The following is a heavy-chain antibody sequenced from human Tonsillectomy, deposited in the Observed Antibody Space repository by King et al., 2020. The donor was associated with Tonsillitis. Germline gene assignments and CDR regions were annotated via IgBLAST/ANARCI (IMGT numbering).Heavy chain of an antibody. CDR2: IGSNGGST. CDR1: GFTFSSYA. CDR3: VKGGTQLPYGMDV. J-gene: IGHJ6*02. Sequence: VQLVESGGGLVQPGGSLRLSCSASGFTFSSYAMHWVRQAPGKGLEYVSAIGSNGGSTYYADSVKGRFTISRDNSKNTLYLQMSSLRTEDTAVYYCVKGGTQLPYGMDVWGQGTTVPVSS. D-gene: IGHD2-2*01. V-gene: IGHV3-64D*06.